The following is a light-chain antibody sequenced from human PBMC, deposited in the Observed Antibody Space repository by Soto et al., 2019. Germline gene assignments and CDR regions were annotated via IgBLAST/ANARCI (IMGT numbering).Light chain of an antibody. CDR3: QQYGSSGT. Sequence: LTKSPGALSLYKGERATLSCGASQSVTSNYLAWYQQKPGQAPRLLIFGASIRVKGIPDRFIGSGSGTDFTLTISRLEPEDFAVYYCQQYGSSGTFGQGTKVDI. CDR2: GAS. V-gene: IGKV3-20*01. CDR1: QSVTSNY. J-gene: IGKJ1*01.